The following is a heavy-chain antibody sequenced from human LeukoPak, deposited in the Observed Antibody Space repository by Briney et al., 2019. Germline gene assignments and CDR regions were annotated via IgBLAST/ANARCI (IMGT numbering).Heavy chain of an antibody. D-gene: IGHD2-2*01. CDR2: IYYSGST. Sequence: KASETLSLTCTVSGGSISSSSYYWGWIRQPPGKGLEWIGSIYYSGSTFYNPSLKSRVTISVDTSTNQFSLKLSSVTAADTAVYYCARENEYQLPRWGAFDIWGQGTMVTVSS. CDR1: GGSISSSSYY. CDR3: ARENEYQLPRWGAFDI. V-gene: IGHV4-39*07. J-gene: IGHJ3*02.